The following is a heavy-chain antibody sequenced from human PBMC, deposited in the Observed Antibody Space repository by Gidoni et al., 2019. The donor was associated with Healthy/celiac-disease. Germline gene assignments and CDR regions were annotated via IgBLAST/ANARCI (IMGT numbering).Heavy chain of an antibody. Sequence: VQLVESGGGLVKPGWSLRLSCAASGFTFISYSMNWVRQAPGKGLEWVSSISSSSSYIYYADSVKGRFTISRDNAKNSLYLQMNSLRAEDTAVYYCARDSSGYSSGLKNDAFDIWGQGTMVTVSS. D-gene: IGHD6-19*01. CDR2: ISSSSSYI. CDR3: ARDSSGYSSGLKNDAFDI. J-gene: IGHJ3*02. CDR1: GFTFISYS. V-gene: IGHV3-21*01.